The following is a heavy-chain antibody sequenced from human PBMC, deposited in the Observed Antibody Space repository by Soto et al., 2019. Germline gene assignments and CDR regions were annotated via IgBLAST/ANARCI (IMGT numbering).Heavy chain of an antibody. J-gene: IGHJ6*02. Sequence: TLSLTCTASGGSISSGDYYWSWIRQPPGNGLEWIGYIYYSGSTYYNPSLKSRVTISVDTSKNQFSLKLSSVTAADTAVYYCARGVHSSSWYYYYGMDVWGQGTTVTVSS. CDR3: ARGVHSSSWYYYYGMDV. D-gene: IGHD6-13*01. CDR1: GGSISSGDYY. V-gene: IGHV4-30-4*01. CDR2: IYYSGST.